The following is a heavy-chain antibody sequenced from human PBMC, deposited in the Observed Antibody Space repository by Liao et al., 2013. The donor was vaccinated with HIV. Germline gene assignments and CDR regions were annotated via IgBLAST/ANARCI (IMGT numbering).Heavy chain of an antibody. J-gene: IGHJ3*02. Sequence: QVQLQQWGAGLLKPSETLSLTCAVYGGSFSGYYWSWIRQPPGKGLEWIGEINHSGSTNYNPSLKSRVTISVDTSKNQFSLKLSSVTAADTAVYYCARTRTGYSYGFGAFDIWGQGTMVTVSS. CDR1: GGSFSGYY. CDR3: ARTRTGYSYGFGAFDI. V-gene: IGHV4-34*01. CDR2: INHSGST. D-gene: IGHD5-18*01.